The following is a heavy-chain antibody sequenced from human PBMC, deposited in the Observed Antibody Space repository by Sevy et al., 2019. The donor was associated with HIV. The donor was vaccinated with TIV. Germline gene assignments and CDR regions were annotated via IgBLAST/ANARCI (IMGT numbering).Heavy chain of an antibody. J-gene: IGHJ4*02. CDR2: ISYDGTYK. CDR3: AGVAVSYCTNDCYHRFDY. D-gene: IGHD2-8*01. V-gene: IGHV3-30-3*01. Sequence: GGSLRLSCAVSGFSFSHYAFHWVRQAPGKGLEWVSLISYDGTYKYYADSVKGRFTISRDISKKTLYLQMNSLRGNDTALYYCAGVAVSYCTNDCYHRFDYWGPGALVTVSS. CDR1: GFSFSHYA.